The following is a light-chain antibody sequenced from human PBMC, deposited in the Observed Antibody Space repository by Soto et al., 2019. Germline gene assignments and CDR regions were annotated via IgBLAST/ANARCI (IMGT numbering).Light chain of an antibody. CDR3: QQYNSYSWT. J-gene: IGKJ1*01. V-gene: IGKV1-5*03. CDR1: QSINSW. Sequence: DIQMTQSPSTLSASVGDRVTITCRASQSINSWLVWYQQKPGKTPKLLIYKASTFESGVPSRFSGSGSGTEFTITLNRLQTDDFATYYCQQYNSYSWTFGQGTKVEI. CDR2: KAS.